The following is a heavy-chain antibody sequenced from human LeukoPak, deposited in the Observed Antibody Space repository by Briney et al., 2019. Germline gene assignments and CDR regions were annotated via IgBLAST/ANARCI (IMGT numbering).Heavy chain of an antibody. D-gene: IGHD3-22*01. J-gene: IGHJ3*02. Sequence: NPSETLSLTCTVSGDSISSGDYYWSWIRQPAGKGLEWIGRISSSGSTNYNPSLKSRVTLSVDTSKNQFSLKLSSVTAADTAVYFCARGPYSYDSSGAFDIWGQGTMVTVSS. V-gene: IGHV4-61*02. CDR3: ARGPYSYDSSGAFDI. CDR2: ISSSGST. CDR1: GDSISSGDYY.